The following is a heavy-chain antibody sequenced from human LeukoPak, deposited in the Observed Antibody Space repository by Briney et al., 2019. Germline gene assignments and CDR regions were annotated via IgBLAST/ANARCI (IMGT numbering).Heavy chain of an antibody. Sequence: PGGSLRLSCAASGFTFSSYSMNWVRQAPGKGLEWVSSISGGSTYIYYGDSLKGRFTISRDNAKNLLYLQMNSLRAEDTAVYYCARRVASANDAFDIWGQGTMVTVSS. CDR3: ARRVASANDAFDI. D-gene: IGHD6-13*01. CDR1: GFTFSSYS. CDR2: ISGGSTYI. J-gene: IGHJ3*02. V-gene: IGHV3-21*01.